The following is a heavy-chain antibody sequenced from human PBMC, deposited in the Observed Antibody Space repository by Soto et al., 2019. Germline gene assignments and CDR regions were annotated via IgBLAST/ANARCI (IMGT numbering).Heavy chain of an antibody. Sequence: ASVTVSCKASGYTFTGYYMHWVRQAPGQGLEWMGWINPNSGGTNYAQKFQGWVTMTRDTSSSTAYMELSRLRCDDTAVCWGGRGRGYGYGGAYYQYGTAVGAKGARATVPP. J-gene: IGHJ6*04. CDR3: GRGRGYGYGGAYYQYGTAV. V-gene: IGHV1-2*04. CDR2: INPNSGGT. CDR1: GYTFTGYY. D-gene: IGHD5-18*01.